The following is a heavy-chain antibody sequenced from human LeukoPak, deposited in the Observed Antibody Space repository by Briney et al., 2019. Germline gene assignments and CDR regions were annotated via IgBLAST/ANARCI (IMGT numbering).Heavy chain of an antibody. J-gene: IGHJ3*02. CDR3: ARAEDCSSTSCPRAFDI. CDR2: INTDGSNT. CDR1: GFTFSTYW. D-gene: IGHD2-2*01. Sequence: GGSLRLSCAASGFTFSTYWMHWVRQAPGKGLVWVSRINTDGSNTNYAGSVKGRFTISRDNAENTLYLQMNSLRVEDTAVYYCARAEDCSSTSCPRAFDIWGQGTMVTVSS. V-gene: IGHV3-74*01.